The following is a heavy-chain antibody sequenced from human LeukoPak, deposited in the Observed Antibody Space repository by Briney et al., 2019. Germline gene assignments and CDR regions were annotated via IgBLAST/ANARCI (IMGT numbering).Heavy chain of an antibody. CDR3: VRQVITLRSRLDY. D-gene: IGHD3-16*01. Sequence: SETLSLTCAVSGDSVGSSGYYWGWIRQPPGKGLEWIGSIHYSGSTYYNPSLKSRLTMSVDTSKNQFSLKLTSVTAADTAVYYCVRQVITLRSRLDYWGQGTLVTVS. CDR1: GDSVGSSGYY. CDR2: IHYSGST. J-gene: IGHJ4*02. V-gene: IGHV4-39*01.